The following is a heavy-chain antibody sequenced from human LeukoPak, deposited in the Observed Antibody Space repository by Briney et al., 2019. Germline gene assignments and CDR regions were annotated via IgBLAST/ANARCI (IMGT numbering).Heavy chain of an antibody. D-gene: IGHD6-6*01. J-gene: IGHJ4*02. CDR1: GFTFSSYA. CDR3: AKGPEYSSSFTRVDY. CDR2: ISGSGGST. V-gene: IGHV3-23*01. Sequence: GGSLRLSCAASGFTFSSYAMSWVRQAPGKGLEWVSAISGSGGSTYYADSVKGRFTISRDNSKNTLYLQMNSLRAEDTAVYYCAKGPEYSSSFTRVDYWGQGTLVTVPS.